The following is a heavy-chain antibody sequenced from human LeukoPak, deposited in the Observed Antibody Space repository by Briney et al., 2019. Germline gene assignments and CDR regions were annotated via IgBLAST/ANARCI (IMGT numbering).Heavy chain of an antibody. CDR2: IYPGDSDT. V-gene: IGHV5-51*01. J-gene: IGHJ6*02. CDR1: GYSFTSYW. Sequence: GESLKISCKGSGYSFTSYWIGWVRQMPGKGLEWQGIIYPGDSDTRYSPSFQAQVTISADKSISTAYLQWSSLKASDTAMYYCARHVALYYDSSGSKGYYGMDVWGQGTTVTVSS. CDR3: ARHVALYYDSSGSKGYYGMDV. D-gene: IGHD3-22*01.